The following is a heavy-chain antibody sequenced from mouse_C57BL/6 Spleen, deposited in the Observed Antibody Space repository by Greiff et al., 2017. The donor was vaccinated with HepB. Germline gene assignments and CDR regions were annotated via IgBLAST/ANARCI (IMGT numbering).Heavy chain of an antibody. CDR1: GYAFSSSW. V-gene: IGHV1-82*01. J-gene: IGHJ3*01. Sequence: QVQLQQSGPELVKPGASVKISCKASGYAFSSSWMNWVKQRPGKGLEWIGRIYPGDGDTNYNGKFKGKATLTADKSSSTAYMQLSSLTSEDSAVYFCAREDYDYDRFAYWGQGTLVTVSA. CDR2: IYPGDGDT. D-gene: IGHD2-4*01. CDR3: AREDYDYDRFAY.